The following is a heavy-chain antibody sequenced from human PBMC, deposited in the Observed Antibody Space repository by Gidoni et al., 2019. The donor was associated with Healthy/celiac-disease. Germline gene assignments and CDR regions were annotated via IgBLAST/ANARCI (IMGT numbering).Heavy chain of an antibody. J-gene: IGHJ3*02. CDR2: IYTSGST. CDR3: ARFGPIYDSSGYYAHDAFDI. CDR1: GGSISSGSYY. V-gene: IGHV4-61*02. Sequence: QVQLQESGPGLVKPSQTLSLTCTVSGGSISSGSYYWSWIRQPAGKGLEWIGRIYTSGSTNYNPSLKSRVTISVDTSKNQFSLKLSSVTAADTAVYYCARFGPIYDSSGYYAHDAFDIWGQGTMVTVSS. D-gene: IGHD3-22*01.